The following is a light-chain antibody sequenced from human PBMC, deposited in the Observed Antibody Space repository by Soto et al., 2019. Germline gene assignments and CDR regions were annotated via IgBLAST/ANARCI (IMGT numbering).Light chain of an antibody. CDR1: QTISSY. CDR3: QQSYSIPFT. V-gene: IGKV1-39*01. CDR2: AAS. J-gene: IGKJ3*01. Sequence: DIQMTQSPSSLSASVGDRVTITCRASQTISSYLNWYQQKPWKAPKLLIYAASNLQSGVPSRFSGSGSGTDFTLTISSLQPEDFATYYCQQSYSIPFTFGPGTKVDIK.